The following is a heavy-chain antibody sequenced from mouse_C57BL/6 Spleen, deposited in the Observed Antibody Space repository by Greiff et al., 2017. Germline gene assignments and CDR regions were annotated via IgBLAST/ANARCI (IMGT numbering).Heavy chain of an antibody. D-gene: IGHD1-1*01. CDR1: GFNIKDYY. J-gene: IGHJ2*01. CDR2: IDPEDGEP. CDR3: ALYYYGSSFDY. Sequence: EVQLQQSGAELVKPGASVKLSCTASGFNIKDYYMHWVKQRTEQGLEWIGRIDPEDGEPKYAPKFQGKATITADTSSNTAYLQLSSLTSEDTAVYYCALYYYGSSFDYWGQGTTLTVSS. V-gene: IGHV14-2*01.